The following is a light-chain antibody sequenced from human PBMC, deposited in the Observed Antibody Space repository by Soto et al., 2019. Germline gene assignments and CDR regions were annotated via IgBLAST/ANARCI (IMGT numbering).Light chain of an antibody. CDR2: RVS. J-gene: IGKJ4*01. V-gene: IGKV2-30*01. CDR1: QSLIYRDGNTY. CDR3: MQGTHWPELT. Sequence: DIVLTQSPFSLSVTLGQPASLSCRSSQSLIYRDGNTYLNWFHQRPGQSPRRLIYRVSNRDSGVPDRFSGSGSGTDFTLTISRVEAEDVGVYYCMQGTHWPELTFGGGTKVEIK.